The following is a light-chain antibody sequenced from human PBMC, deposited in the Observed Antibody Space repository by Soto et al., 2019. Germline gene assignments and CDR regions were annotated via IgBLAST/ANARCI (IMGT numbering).Light chain of an antibody. V-gene: IGKV3-11*01. J-gene: IGKJ4*01. Sequence: EIVLTQSPATLSLSPGERATLSCRASQSVSSYLAWYQQKPGQAPRLLIYDASNRATGIPARFSGSGSGTDFTLTISSLEPEAFAVYYCQQRSHWPSFGGGTKVEIK. CDR3: QQRSHWPS. CDR1: QSVSSY. CDR2: DAS.